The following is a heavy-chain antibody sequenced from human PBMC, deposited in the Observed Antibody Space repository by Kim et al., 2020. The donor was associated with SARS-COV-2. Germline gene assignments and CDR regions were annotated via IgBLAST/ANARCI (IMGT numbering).Heavy chain of an antibody. CDR1: GFTFSSYV. Sequence: GGSLRLSCAASGFTFSSYVMGWVRQAPGKGLEWVSTIGGGFTTFYADSVKGRFTISRDNSKNTLYLHMNSLRAEDTAVYYCVQEGGNCRGGKCPAGYWGQGTLVTVSS. CDR2: IGGGFTT. V-gene: IGHV3-23*01. D-gene: IGHD2-15*01. CDR3: VQEGGNCRGGKCPAGY. J-gene: IGHJ4*02.